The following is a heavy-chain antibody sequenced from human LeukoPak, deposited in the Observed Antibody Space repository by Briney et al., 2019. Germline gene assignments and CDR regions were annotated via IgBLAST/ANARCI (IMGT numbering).Heavy chain of an antibody. CDR3: ARGRGEGRGIAMVRGVRAPSYNWFDP. CDR1: GGSISSSTYY. D-gene: IGHD3-10*01. V-gene: IGHV4-39*07. Sequence: SETLSLTCTVPGGSISSSTYYWGWICQPPGKGLEWIGSMYYSSGNTYYNPSLKSRVTISVDTSKNQFSLKLSSVTAADTAVYYCARGRGEGRGIAMVRGVRAPSYNWFDPWGHGTQVTVSS. J-gene: IGHJ5*02. CDR2: MYYSSGNT.